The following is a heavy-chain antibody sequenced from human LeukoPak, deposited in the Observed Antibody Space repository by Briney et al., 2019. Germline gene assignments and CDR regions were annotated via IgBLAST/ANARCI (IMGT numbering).Heavy chain of an antibody. CDR3: ARDTVATRPHTYYYYGMDV. J-gene: IGHJ6*02. D-gene: IGHD5-12*01. CDR2: IKQDGSEK. CDR1: GFTFSSYW. V-gene: IGHV3-7*01. Sequence: GGSLRLSCAASGFTFSSYWMSWVRQAPGKGLEWVANIKQDGSEKYYVDSVKGRFTISRDNAKNSLYLQMNSLRAEDTAVYYCARDTVATRPHTYYYYGMDVWGQGTTVTVSS.